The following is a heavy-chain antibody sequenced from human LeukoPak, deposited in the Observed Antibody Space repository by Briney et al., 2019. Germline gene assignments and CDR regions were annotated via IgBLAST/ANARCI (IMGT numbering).Heavy chain of an antibody. CDR2: IYYSGST. Sequence: PSETLSLTCTVSGGCISRYYWSWIRQPPGKGLEWIRYIYYSGSTSYNPSLKSRVTISVDTSKNQFSLKLSSVTAADTAVYYCARDRRAPGRIRGGDLDYWGQGTLVTVSS. D-gene: IGHD3-10*01. V-gene: IGHV4-59*12. CDR3: ARDRRAPGRIRGGDLDY. J-gene: IGHJ4*02. CDR1: GGCISRYY.